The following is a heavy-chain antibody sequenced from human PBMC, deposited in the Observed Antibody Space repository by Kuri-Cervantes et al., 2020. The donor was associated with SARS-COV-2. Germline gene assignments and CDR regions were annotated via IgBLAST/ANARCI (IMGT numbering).Heavy chain of an antibody. D-gene: IGHD2-2*01. V-gene: IGHV4-38-2*02. J-gene: IGHJ2*01. CDR3: ASLGYCSSTSCYGWYFDL. Sequence: GSLRLSCTVSGYSISSGYYWGWIRQPPGKGLEWIGSIYYSGSTYYNPSLKSRVTISVDTSKNQFSLKLSSVTAADTAVYYCASLGYCSSTSCYGWYFDLWGRGTLVTVSS. CDR1: GYSISSGYY. CDR2: IYYSGST.